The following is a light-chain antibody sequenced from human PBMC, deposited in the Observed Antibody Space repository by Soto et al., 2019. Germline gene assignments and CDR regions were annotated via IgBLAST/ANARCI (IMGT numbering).Light chain of an antibody. Sequence: EIVLTQSPATLSLSPGERATLSCRASQSINRHLAWYRQKPGQAPRLLIYDASNRATGIPARFSGSESGTDFTLTISSLEPEDFGVYYCQQRSNWPPVTFGGGTKVDIK. CDR2: DAS. CDR1: QSINRH. CDR3: QQRSNWPPVT. J-gene: IGKJ4*01. V-gene: IGKV3-11*01.